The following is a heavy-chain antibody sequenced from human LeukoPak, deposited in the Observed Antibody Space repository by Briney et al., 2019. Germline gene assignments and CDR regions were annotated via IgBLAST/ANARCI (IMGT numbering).Heavy chain of an antibody. CDR3: ARVGGYCSGGSCYSALIDY. CDR2: IYTSGST. D-gene: IGHD2-15*01. J-gene: IGHJ4*02. V-gene: IGHV4-61*02. CDR1: GGSISSGSYY. Sequence: SQTLSLTCTVSGGSISSGSYYWSWIRQPAGKGLEWIGRIYTSGSTNYNPSLKSRVTISVDTSKNQFSLKLSSVTAADTAVYYCARVGGYCSGGSCYSALIDYWGQGTLVTVSS.